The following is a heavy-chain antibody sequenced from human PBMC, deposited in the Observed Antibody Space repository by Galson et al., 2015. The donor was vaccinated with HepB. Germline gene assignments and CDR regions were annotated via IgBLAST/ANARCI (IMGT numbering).Heavy chain of an antibody. Sequence: SVKVSCKASGYTFTSYAMHWVRQAPGQRLEWMGWINAGNGNTKYSQKFQGRVTITRDTSASTAYMELSSLRSEDTAVYYCALGYYDSSGYYPYYYYGMDVWGQGTTVTVSS. CDR3: ALGYYDSSGYYPYYYYGMDV. CDR1: GYTFTSYA. CDR2: INAGNGNT. J-gene: IGHJ6*02. V-gene: IGHV1-3*01. D-gene: IGHD3-22*01.